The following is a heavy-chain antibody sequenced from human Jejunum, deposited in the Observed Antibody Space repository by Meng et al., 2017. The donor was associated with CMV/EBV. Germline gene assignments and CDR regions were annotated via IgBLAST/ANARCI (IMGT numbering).Heavy chain of an antibody. V-gene: IGHV2-5*01. J-gene: IGHJ5*02. Sequence: TSGVGVGWIRQPPGKALEWLGFIYWNNEERYSPSLKSRLNITKDTSKNQVILTMINMDPVDTATYYCAHRKDYYDSSGYYYDWFDPWGLGTLVTVSS. CDR3: AHRKDYYDSSGYYYDWFDP. CDR1: TSGVG. D-gene: IGHD3-22*01. CDR2: IYWNNEE.